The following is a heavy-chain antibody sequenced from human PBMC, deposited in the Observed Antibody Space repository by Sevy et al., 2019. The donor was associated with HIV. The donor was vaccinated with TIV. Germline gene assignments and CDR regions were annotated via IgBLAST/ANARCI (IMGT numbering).Heavy chain of an antibody. V-gene: IGHV3-23*01. Sequence: GGSLRLSCAASGFTLSRTGMIWVRQAPGKGLEWVSGISGSGFSTNYADSVKGRFTISRDNSKNTLYLQMNSLRGEDTAVCYCAKDPDDTYDYGEHSDYWGQGTLVTVSS. D-gene: IGHD4-17*01. CDR2: ISGSGFST. J-gene: IGHJ4*02. CDR3: AKDPDDTYDYGEHSDY. CDR1: GFTLSRTG.